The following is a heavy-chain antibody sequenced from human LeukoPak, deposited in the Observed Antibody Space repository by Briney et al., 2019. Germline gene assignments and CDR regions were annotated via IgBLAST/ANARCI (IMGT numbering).Heavy chain of an antibody. CDR2: FDPEDGET. D-gene: IGHD3-22*01. CDR3: ATYYCDSSGYSFDY. Sequence: ASVKVSCKVSGYTLTELSMHWVRQAPGKGLEWMGGFDPEDGETIYAQKFQGRVTMTEDTSTDTAYMELSSLRSEDTAVYYCATYYCDSSGYSFDYWGQGTLVTVSS. V-gene: IGHV1-24*01. CDR1: GYTLTELS. J-gene: IGHJ4*02.